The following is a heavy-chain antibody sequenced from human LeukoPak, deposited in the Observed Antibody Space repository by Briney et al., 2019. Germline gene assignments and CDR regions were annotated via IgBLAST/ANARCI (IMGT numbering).Heavy chain of an antibody. CDR1: GYTFTGYT. D-gene: IGHD3-10*01. V-gene: IGHV1-2*04. Sequence: ASVKVSCKASGYTFTGYTVHWVRQAPGQGLDWMGWVNPKSGATNYAQKFKGWVTMTRDTSISTAYMELSRLTPDDTAVYYCARVNYGSGTRFDYWGQGTLVTVSS. J-gene: IGHJ4*02. CDR3: ARVNYGSGTRFDY. CDR2: VNPKSGAT.